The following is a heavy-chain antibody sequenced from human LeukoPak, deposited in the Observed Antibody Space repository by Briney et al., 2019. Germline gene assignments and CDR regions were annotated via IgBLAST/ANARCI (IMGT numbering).Heavy chain of an antibody. CDR1: GGSISSHY. Sequence: SETLSLTCTVSGGSISSHYWSWIRQPPGKGLEWIGYIYYSGSTNYNPSLKSRVTISVDTSKNQFSLKLSSVTAADTAVYYCARFYGDYYNWFDPWGQGTLVTVSS. CDR3: ARFYGDYYNWFDP. CDR2: IYYSGST. D-gene: IGHD4-17*01. V-gene: IGHV4-59*11. J-gene: IGHJ5*02.